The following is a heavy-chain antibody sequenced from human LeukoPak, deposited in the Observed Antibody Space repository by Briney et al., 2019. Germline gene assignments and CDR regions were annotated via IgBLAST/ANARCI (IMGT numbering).Heavy chain of an antibody. Sequence: ASVKVSCKASGYTFTGYYMHWVRQAPGQGLEWMGWINPNSGGTNYAQKFHGRVTVTRDTSVSTAYMELSRLSSDDTAVYYCARDHFDFWSGYSATYFDYWGQGTLVTVSS. CDR1: GYTFTGYY. CDR3: ARDHFDFWSGYSATYFDY. D-gene: IGHD3-3*01. CDR2: INPNSGGT. V-gene: IGHV1-2*02. J-gene: IGHJ4*02.